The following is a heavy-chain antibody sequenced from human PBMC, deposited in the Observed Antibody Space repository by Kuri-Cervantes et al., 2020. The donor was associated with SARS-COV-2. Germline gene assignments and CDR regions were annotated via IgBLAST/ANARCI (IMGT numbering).Heavy chain of an antibody. CDR2: IRYDGSNK. CDR3: AKALIVGATTVSAFDY. CDR1: EFTFSSYE. Sequence: GGSLRLSCVASEFTFSSYEMNWVRQAPGKGLEWVAFIRYDGSNKYYADSVKGRFTISRDNSKNTLYLQMNSLRAEDTAVYYCAKALIVGATTVSAFDYWGQGTLVTVSS. V-gene: IGHV3-30*02. J-gene: IGHJ4*02. D-gene: IGHD1-26*01.